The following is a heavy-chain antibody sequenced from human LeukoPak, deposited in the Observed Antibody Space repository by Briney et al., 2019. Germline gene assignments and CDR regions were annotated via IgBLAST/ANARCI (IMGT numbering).Heavy chain of an antibody. V-gene: IGHV3-73*01. CDR3: STYGSGSLTQGY. Sequence: PGGSLRLSCAASGFTFSGSAMHWVRQASGKGLEWVGRIRSKANSYATAYAASVKGRFTISRDDSKNTAYLQMNSLKTEDTAVYYCSTYGSGSLTQGYWGQGTLVTVSS. J-gene: IGHJ4*02. CDR2: IRSKANSYAT. D-gene: IGHD3-10*01. CDR1: GFTFSGSA.